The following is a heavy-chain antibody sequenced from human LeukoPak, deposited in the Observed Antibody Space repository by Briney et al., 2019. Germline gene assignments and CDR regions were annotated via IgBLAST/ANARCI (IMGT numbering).Heavy chain of an antibody. CDR2: IYYSGST. CDR1: GGSISSYY. CDR3: ARGGSGWEDWFDP. J-gene: IGHJ5*02. D-gene: IGHD6-19*01. V-gene: IGHV4-59*01. Sequence: PSETLSLTCTVSGGSISSYYWSWIRQPPGKGLEWIGYIYYSGSTNYNPSLKSRVTISVDTSKNQFSLKLSSVTAADTAVYYCARGGSGWEDWFDPWGQGTLVTVSS.